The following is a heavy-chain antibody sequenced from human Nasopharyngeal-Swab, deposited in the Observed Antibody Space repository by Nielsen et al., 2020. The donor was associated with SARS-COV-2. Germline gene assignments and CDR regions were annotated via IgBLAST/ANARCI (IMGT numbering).Heavy chain of an antibody. D-gene: IGHD3-3*01. CDR1: GDSVSSHSAG. J-gene: IGHJ4*02. CDR2: TLYRSTWYN. CDR3: ARGRDFSFDS. V-gene: IGHV6-1*01. Sequence: SQTLSPTCAISGDSVSSHSAGWNCIRQSPSRGLEWVGRTLYRSTWYNDYAESVKTRIAVNPDTSTNQFSLQLNSVTPEDTAVYYCARGRDFSFDSWGQGTLVTASS.